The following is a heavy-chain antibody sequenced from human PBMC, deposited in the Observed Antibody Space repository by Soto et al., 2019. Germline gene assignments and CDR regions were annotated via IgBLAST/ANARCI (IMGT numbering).Heavy chain of an antibody. D-gene: IGHD3-16*02. CDR1: GFTFSTYG. V-gene: IGHV3-30*03. CDR2: ISYDGSNK. CDR3: ARDPDTYYDYIWGSYPDR. Sequence: QVXLVXSGGGVVQPGRSLRLSCAASGFTFSTYGMHWVRQAPGKGLEWVAVISYDGSNKYYADSVKGRFTISRDNSKNTLXXQMNSLRAEDTAVFYCARDPDTYYDYIWGSYPDRWGQGTLVTVSS. J-gene: IGHJ5*02.